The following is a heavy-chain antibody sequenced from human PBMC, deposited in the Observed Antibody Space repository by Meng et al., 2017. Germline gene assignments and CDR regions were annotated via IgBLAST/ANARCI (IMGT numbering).Heavy chain of an antibody. V-gene: IGHV4-34*01. CDR1: GGSFSGYY. D-gene: IGHD2-21*02. Sequence: QVQLQQWGAGLLKPSETLSLTCAAYGGSFSGYYWSWIRQPPGKGLEWIGEINHSGSTNYNPSLKSRVTISVDTSKNQFSLKLSSVTAADTAVYYCARDTVEAYCGGDCCPLGYWGQGTLVTVSS. J-gene: IGHJ4*02. CDR3: ARDTVEAYCGGDCCPLGY. CDR2: INHSGST.